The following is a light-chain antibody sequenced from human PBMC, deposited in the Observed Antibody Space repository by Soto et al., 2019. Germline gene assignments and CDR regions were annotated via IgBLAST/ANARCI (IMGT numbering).Light chain of an antibody. CDR3: SSYVSSYTLV. CDR1: SSAVVGYNY. V-gene: IGLV2-14*01. CDR2: DVS. J-gene: IGLJ2*01. Sequence: QSDLTQPASAAGSPGQSITISCTATSSAVVGYNYVSWYQQHPGKAPKLMIYDVSNRPSGVSNRFSGYKSVNTASLAISGIQAEDEADYYCSSYVSSYTLVFGGGAKVTVI.